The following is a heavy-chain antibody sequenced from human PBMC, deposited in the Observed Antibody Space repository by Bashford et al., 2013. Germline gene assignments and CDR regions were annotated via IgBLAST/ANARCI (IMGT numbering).Heavy chain of an antibody. CDR3: ARDSAVARAFDI. D-gene: IGHD6-19*01. J-gene: IGHJ3*02. V-gene: IGHV3-74*01. CDR2: INTDGSRT. Sequence: VRQAPGKGLVWLSRINTDGSRTTDADSVKGRFTISRDNAKNTLYLQMNSLRVEDTAVYYCARDSAVARAFDIWGLGTMVTVSS.